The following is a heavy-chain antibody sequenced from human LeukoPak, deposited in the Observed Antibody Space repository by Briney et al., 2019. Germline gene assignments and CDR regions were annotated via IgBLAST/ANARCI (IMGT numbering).Heavy chain of an antibody. Sequence: SVKVSCKASGGTFSSYAISWVRQAPGQGLEWMGGIIPIFGTANYAQKFQGRVTITADEYTSTAYMELSSLRSEDTAVYYCARSSVRNYYDSSGPRDAFDIWGQGTMVTVSS. CDR1: GGTFSSYA. CDR3: ARSSVRNYYDSSGPRDAFDI. V-gene: IGHV1-69*13. D-gene: IGHD3-22*01. CDR2: IIPIFGTA. J-gene: IGHJ3*02.